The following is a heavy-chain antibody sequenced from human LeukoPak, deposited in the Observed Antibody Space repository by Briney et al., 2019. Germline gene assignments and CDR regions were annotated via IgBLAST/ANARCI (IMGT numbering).Heavy chain of an antibody. CDR2: ISGTGDII. CDR3: ARDRALVAFDY. J-gene: IGHJ4*02. V-gene: IGHV3-48*01. D-gene: IGHD5-12*01. CDR1: GFTFTTYT. Sequence: GGSLRLSCAASGFTFTTYTINWVRQAPGKGLEWVSYISGTGDIIQYADSVRGRFTISRDKAKNSVYLQMSSLRVEDTATYYCARDRALVAFDYWGQGALVTVSS.